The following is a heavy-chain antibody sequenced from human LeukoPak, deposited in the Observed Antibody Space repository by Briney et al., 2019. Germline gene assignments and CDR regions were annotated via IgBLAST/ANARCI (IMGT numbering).Heavy chain of an antibody. Sequence: GGYLRLSCAASGYTFSSYAEHWVRKAPGKGLEWVAVISYDGSNKYYADSVKGRFTISRDNSKNTLYLQMNSLRAEDTAVYYCARDRVYSYGYFFDYWGQGTLVTVSS. V-gene: IGHV3-30-3*01. J-gene: IGHJ4*02. CDR3: ARDRVYSYGYFFDY. CDR1: GYTFSSYA. CDR2: ISYDGSNK. D-gene: IGHD5-18*01.